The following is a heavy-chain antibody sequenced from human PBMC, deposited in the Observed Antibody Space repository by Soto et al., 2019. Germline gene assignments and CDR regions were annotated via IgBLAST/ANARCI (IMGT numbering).Heavy chain of an antibody. Sequence: QVQLQESGPGLVKPSQTLSLTCTVSGGSISSGGYYWSWIRQHPGKGLEWIGYIYYSGSTYYNPSLKSPVTISVDTSKNQFSLKLSSVTAADTAVYYCARGRRRAAAGKDYYYYYYMDVWGKGTTVTVSS. D-gene: IGHD6-13*01. CDR1: GGSISSGGYY. J-gene: IGHJ6*03. CDR3: ARGRRRAAAGKDYYYYYYMDV. V-gene: IGHV4-31*01. CDR2: IYYSGST.